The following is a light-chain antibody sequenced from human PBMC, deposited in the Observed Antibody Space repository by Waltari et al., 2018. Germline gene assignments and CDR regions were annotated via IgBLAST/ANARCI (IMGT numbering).Light chain of an antibody. CDR3: QQSYGPPYT. CDR1: QSISKY. V-gene: IGKV1-39*01. J-gene: IGKJ2*01. CDR2: FKS. Sequence: DIQMTQPPSSLSASLGDRGTLTCRANQSISKYLNWYQQRPGKAPKLLVYFKSSLQSGVPSRFSGSGSGTDFTLTINTLQPEDFATYFCQQSYGPPYTFGQGTRLEIK.